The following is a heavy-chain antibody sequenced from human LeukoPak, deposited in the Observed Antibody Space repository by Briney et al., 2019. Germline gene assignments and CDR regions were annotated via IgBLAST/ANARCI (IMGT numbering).Heavy chain of an antibody. V-gene: IGHV3-7*01. J-gene: IGHJ4*02. D-gene: IGHD5-18*01. CDR2: IKQDGSEK. CDR3: ARVRWPAASRGYSYGSPY. Sequence: GGSLRLSCAASGFTFSSYWMSWVRQAPGKGLEWVANIKQDGSEKYYVDSVKGRFTISRDNAKNSLYLQMNSLRAEDTAVYYYARVRWPAASRGYSYGSPYWGQGTLVTVSS. CDR1: GFTFSSYW.